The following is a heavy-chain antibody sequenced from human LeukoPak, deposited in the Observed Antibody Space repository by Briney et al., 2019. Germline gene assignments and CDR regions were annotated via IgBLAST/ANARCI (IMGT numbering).Heavy chain of an antibody. V-gene: IGHV3-33*01. J-gene: IGHJ4*02. CDR1: GFTFSSYG. Sequence: PGRSLRLSCAASGFTFSSYGMHWVRQAPGKGLEWVAVIWYDGSNKYYADSVKGRFTISRDNSKNTLYLQMNSLRAEDTAVYYCAGGSQGLVFWGQGTLVTVSS. D-gene: IGHD6-19*01. CDR3: AGGSQGLVF. CDR2: IWYDGSNK.